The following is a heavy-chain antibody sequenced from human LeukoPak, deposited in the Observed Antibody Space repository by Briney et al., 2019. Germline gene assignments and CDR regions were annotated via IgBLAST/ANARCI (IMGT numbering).Heavy chain of an antibody. CDR1: GFTFSSYR. V-gene: IGHV3-21*01. CDR2: ISSSSSYI. D-gene: IGHD5-24*01. CDR3: ARDGPEGDGCNLGYYGMDV. Sequence: PGGSLRLSCAASGFTFSSYRMNWVRQAPGKGLEWVSSISSSSSYIYYADSVKGRFTISRDYAKNSQYLQMNSLRAEDTAVYYCARDGPEGDGCNLGYYGMDVWGQGTTVTVSS. J-gene: IGHJ6*02.